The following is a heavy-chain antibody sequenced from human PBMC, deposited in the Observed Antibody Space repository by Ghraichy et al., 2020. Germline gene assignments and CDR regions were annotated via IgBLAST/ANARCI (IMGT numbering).Heavy chain of an antibody. CDR2: IYYSGST. Sequence: SETLSLTCTVSGGSISSYYWSWIRQPPGKGLEWIGYIYYSGSTNYNPSLKSRVTISVDTSKNQFSLKLSSVTAADTAVYYCARGGAYYYDSSGYSQGFWFDPWGQGTLVTVSS. D-gene: IGHD3-22*01. CDR1: GGSISSYY. V-gene: IGHV4-59*01. J-gene: IGHJ5*02. CDR3: ARGGAYYYDSSGYSQGFWFDP.